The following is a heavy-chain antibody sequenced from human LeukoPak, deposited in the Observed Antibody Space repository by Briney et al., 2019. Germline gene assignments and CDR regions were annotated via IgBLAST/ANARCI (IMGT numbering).Heavy chain of an antibody. CDR2: INADGGST. CDR3: AKARGWYDFDY. CDR1: LFTFSNHS. V-gene: IGHV3-23*01. Sequence: RASLTLSCPASLFTFSNHSMSWVRQTPGQGLDWISRINADGGSTYYAHTVKGRFTITRDNSKNTVYLQMNSLRADGMAVYYCAKARGWYDFDYWGQGILVTVSS. D-gene: IGHD6-19*01. J-gene: IGHJ4*02.